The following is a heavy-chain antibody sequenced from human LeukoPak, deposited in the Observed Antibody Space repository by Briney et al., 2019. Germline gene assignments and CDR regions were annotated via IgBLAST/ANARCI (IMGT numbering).Heavy chain of an antibody. CDR3: ARHLSGITGYTYGRGIDY. Sequence: HPGGSLRLSCAASGFTFSSYSMNWVRQAPGKGLEWVSYISSSSSTIYYADSVKGRFTISRDNAKKSLYLQMNSLRAEDTAVYYCARHLSGITGYTYGRGIDYWGQGTLLTVSS. D-gene: IGHD5-18*01. CDR1: GFTFSSYS. V-gene: IGHV3-48*04. CDR2: ISSSSSTI. J-gene: IGHJ4*02.